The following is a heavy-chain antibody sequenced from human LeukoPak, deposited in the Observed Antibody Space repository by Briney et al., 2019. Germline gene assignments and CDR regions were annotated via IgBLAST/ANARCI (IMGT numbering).Heavy chain of an antibody. V-gene: IGHV3-30*18. D-gene: IGHD4-23*01. Sequence: GGSLRLSCAASGFTFSSYGMHWVRQAPGKGLEWVAVISYDGSNKYYADSVKGRFTISRDNSKNTLYLQMNSLRAEDTAVYYCAKDHGTVVTLGYWGQGTLVTVSS. CDR1: GFTFSSYG. CDR2: ISYDGSNK. J-gene: IGHJ4*02. CDR3: AKDHGTVVTLGY.